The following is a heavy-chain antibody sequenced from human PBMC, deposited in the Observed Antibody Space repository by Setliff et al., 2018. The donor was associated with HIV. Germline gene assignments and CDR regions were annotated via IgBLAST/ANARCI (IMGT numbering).Heavy chain of an antibody. CDR1: GGSISSPGYY. CDR3: ARTGYAFDV. V-gene: IGHV4-31*03. Sequence: SETLSLTCTVSGGSISSPGYYWSWIRQHPGKGLEWIGYFYYTGSDYYNPSLKSRVTISVDTSKNQFSLKLRSVAAADTAVYYCARTGYAFDVWGLGTMVTVSS. CDR2: FYYTGSD. J-gene: IGHJ3*01.